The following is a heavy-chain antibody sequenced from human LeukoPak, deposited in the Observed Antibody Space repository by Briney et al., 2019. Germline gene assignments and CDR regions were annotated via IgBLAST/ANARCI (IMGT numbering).Heavy chain of an antibody. Sequence: GGSLRLSCAASGFTFSSYAMSWVRQAPGKGVEGVSAISGSGGSTYYADSAKGRFTISRDNSKHSLYLQMNSLRAEDTAVYYCAKDIFGQIDAFDIWGQGTMVTVSS. CDR1: GFTFSSYA. CDR2: ISGSGGST. J-gene: IGHJ3*02. V-gene: IGHV3-23*01. D-gene: IGHD3-3*01. CDR3: AKDIFGQIDAFDI.